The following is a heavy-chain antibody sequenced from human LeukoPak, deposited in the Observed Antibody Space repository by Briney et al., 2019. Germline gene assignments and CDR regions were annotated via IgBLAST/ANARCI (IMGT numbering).Heavy chain of an antibody. V-gene: IGHV3-23*01. CDR3: AKDRTYHSDFSAYYFSPPLQQY. D-gene: IGHD3-22*01. CDR1: GFTFRNYA. J-gene: IGHJ4*02. Sequence: PGGSLRLSCEASGFTFRNYAISWVRQAPGKGLEWVSSIFGTTATTYYADSVKGRVTISRDNSRNMVYLQMNSLRAEDTAVYYCAKDRTYHSDFSAYYFSPPLQQYWGQGTLVTVSS. CDR2: IFGTTATT.